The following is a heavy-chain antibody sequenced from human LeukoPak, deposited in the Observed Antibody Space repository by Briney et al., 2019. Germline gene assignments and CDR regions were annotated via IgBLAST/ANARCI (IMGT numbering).Heavy chain of an antibody. CDR3: ARDFTVVRGVIIRPYFFDH. V-gene: IGHV3-7*04. CDR1: GFTFSRYA. J-gene: IGHJ4*02. CDR2: IRQDGSEK. Sequence: PGGSLRLSCAASGFTFSRYAMSWVRQTPGKGLEWVANIRQDGSEKYYVDSVKGRFTISRDNAKNSLYLQMNSLRADDTAVYYCARDFTVVRGVIIRPYFFDHWGQGTPVTVSA. D-gene: IGHD3-10*01.